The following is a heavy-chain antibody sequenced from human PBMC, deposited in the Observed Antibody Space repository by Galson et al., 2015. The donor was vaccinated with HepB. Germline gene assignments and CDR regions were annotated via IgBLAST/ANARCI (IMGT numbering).Heavy chain of an antibody. CDR3: ARAGPPGIPVPAAILDY. Sequence: SLRLSCAASGFTFGDFYMSWIRQTPGKELECVSYISTGGSTVYSADSVKGRFTISRDNARSALFLQMDNLRAEDTAVYYCARAGPPGIPVPAAILDYWGQGALVTVSS. V-gene: IGHV3-11*01. CDR1: GFTFGDFY. J-gene: IGHJ4*02. D-gene: IGHD2-2*01. CDR2: ISTGGSTV.